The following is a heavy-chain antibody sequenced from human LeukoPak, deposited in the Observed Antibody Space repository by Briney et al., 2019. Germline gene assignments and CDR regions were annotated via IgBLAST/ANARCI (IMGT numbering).Heavy chain of an antibody. CDR3: ARDRPDTAMVYYFDY. D-gene: IGHD5-18*01. CDR2: IYTSGST. CDR1: GYSISSGSYY. V-gene: IGHV4-61*02. Sequence: SETLSLTCAVSGYSISSGSYYWSWIRQPAGKGLEWIGRIYTSGSTNYNPSLKSRVTISVDTSKNQFSLKLSSVTAADTAVYYCARDRPDTAMVYYFDYWGQGTLVTVSS. J-gene: IGHJ4*02.